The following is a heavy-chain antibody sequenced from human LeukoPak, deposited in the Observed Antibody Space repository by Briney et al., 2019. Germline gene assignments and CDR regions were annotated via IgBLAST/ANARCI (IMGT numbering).Heavy chain of an antibody. CDR3: ARLQRGDSSSWYGNY. Sequence: ASVKVSFKASGGTFSSYAISWVRQAPGQGLEWMGWINTNTGNPTYAQGFTGRFVLSLDTSVSTAYLQTSSLQPEDTAVYYCARLQRGDSSSWYGNYWGQGTLVTVSS. V-gene: IGHV7-4-1*02. D-gene: IGHD6-13*01. CDR1: GGTFSSYA. J-gene: IGHJ4*02. CDR2: INTNTGNP.